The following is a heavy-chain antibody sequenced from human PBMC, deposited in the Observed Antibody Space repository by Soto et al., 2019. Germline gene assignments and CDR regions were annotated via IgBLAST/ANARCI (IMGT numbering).Heavy chain of an antibody. CDR3: ARGKQYPWWFDP. CDR1: GFSISSGFYS. V-gene: IGHV4-30-2*01. D-gene: IGHD2-2*02. Sequence: PSETLSLTCAVSGFSISSGFYSLSWIRQPPGKGLEWIGYIYHSGSTYYNPSLKSRVTISVDRSKNQFSLKLSSVTAADTAVYYCARGKQYPWWFDPWGQGTLVTVSS. CDR2: IYHSGST. J-gene: IGHJ5*02.